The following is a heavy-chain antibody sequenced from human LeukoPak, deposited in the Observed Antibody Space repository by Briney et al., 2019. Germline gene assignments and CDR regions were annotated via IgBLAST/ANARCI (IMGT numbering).Heavy chain of an antibody. CDR1: GGTFSSYA. D-gene: IGHD4-17*01. V-gene: IGHV1-69*05. Sequence: SVKVSCKASGGTFSSYAISWVRQAPGQGLEWMGRIIPIFGTANYAQKFQGRVTITTDESTSTAYMELSSLRSEDTAVYYCARDRGYGDYGDFDYWGQGTLVTISS. CDR3: ARDRGYGDYGDFDY. J-gene: IGHJ4*02. CDR2: IIPIFGTA.